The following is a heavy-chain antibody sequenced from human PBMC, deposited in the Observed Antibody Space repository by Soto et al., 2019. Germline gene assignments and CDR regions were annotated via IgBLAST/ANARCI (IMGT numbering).Heavy chain of an antibody. CDR2: ISSNGGST. J-gene: IGHJ6*02. V-gene: IGHV3-64D*08. D-gene: IGHD3-10*01. Sequence: GGSLRLSCSASGFTFSSYAMHWVRQAPGKGLEYVSAISSNGGSTYYADSVKGRFTISRDNSKNTLYLQMSSLRAEDTAVYYCVNSVSRGSGSSNYYYYGMDVWGQGTTVTVSS. CDR3: VNSVSRGSGSSNYYYYGMDV. CDR1: GFTFSSYA.